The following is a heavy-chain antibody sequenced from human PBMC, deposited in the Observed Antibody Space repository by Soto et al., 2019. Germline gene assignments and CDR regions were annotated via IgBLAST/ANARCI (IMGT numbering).Heavy chain of an antibody. V-gene: IGHV1-2*04. Sequence: GASMKVSCKASGYTFTGYYMHWVRQAPGQGLEWMGWINPNSGGTNYAQKFQGWVTMTRDTSISTAYMELSRLRSDDTAVYYCARDWRPGSGSYYRALYYFDYWGQGTLVTVSS. D-gene: IGHD1-26*01. J-gene: IGHJ4*02. CDR1: GYTFTGYY. CDR3: ARDWRPGSGSYYRALYYFDY. CDR2: INPNSGGT.